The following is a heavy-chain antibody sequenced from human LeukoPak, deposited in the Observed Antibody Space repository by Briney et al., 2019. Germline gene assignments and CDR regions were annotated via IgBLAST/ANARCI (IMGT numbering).Heavy chain of an antibody. V-gene: IGHV3-11*01. D-gene: IGHD2-2*01. CDR2: ISSSGSTI. CDR1: GFTFSDYY. CDR3: ARGGQGYQLLFDY. J-gene: IGHJ4*02. Sequence: AGGSLRLSCAASGFTFSDYYMSWIRQAPGKGMEWDSYISSSGSTIYYADSVKGRFTISRDNAKNSLYLQMNSLRAEDTAVYYCARGGQGYQLLFDYWGQGTLVTVSS.